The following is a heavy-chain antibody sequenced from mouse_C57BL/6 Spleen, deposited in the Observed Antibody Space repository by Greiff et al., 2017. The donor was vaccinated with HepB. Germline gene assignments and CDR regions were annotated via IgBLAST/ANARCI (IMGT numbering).Heavy chain of an antibody. Sequence: VQLQQSGPELVKPGASVKISCKASGYTFTDYYMNWVKQSHGKSLEWIGDINPNNGGTSYNQKFKGKATLTVDKSSSTAYMELRSLTSEDSAVYYCARRRTVVRWYFDVWGTGTTVTVSS. CDR2: INPNNGGT. CDR1: GYTFTDYY. CDR3: ARRRTVVRWYFDV. D-gene: IGHD1-1*01. J-gene: IGHJ1*03. V-gene: IGHV1-26*01.